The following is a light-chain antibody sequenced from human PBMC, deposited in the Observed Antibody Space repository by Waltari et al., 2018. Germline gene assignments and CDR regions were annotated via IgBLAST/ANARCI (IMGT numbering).Light chain of an antibody. J-gene: IGLJ2*01. CDR2: EVS. Sequence: QSALTQPPSASGSPGQSVTISCTGTSSDVGAHNYVSWYQQYPGKAPTLIIYEVSKRPSGVPARFSGSKSGNTASLTVSGLQADDEADYYCSSHGGSKVFGGGTKLTVL. CDR1: SSDVGAHNY. V-gene: IGLV2-8*01. CDR3: SSHGGSKV.